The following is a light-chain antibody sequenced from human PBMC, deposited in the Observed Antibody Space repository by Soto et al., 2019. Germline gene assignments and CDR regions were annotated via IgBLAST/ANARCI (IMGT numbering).Light chain of an antibody. V-gene: IGLV2-14*03. J-gene: IGLJ1*01. CDR2: DVN. Sequence: QSALTQPASVSGSPGQSIAISCTGTSSDVGSYNPVSLYQQYPGKAPKLMIHDVNNRPSGISDRFSGSKSGNTASLTISGLQAEDEADYYCSSFTSSTSYVFGTGTKLTVL. CDR1: SSDVGSYNP. CDR3: SSFTSSTSYV.